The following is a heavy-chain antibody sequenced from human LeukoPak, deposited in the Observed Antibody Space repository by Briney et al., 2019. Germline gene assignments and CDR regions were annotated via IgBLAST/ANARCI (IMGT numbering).Heavy chain of an antibody. Sequence: SVKVSCKASGGTFSSYAISWVRQAPGQGLEWMGGIIPIFGTADYAQKFQGRVTITTDESTSTAYMELSSLRSEDTAVYYCARASVVVPAAAESYYYYYMDVWGKGTTVTVSS. CDR1: GGTFSSYA. CDR3: ARASVVVPAAAESYYYYYMDV. D-gene: IGHD2-2*01. V-gene: IGHV1-69*05. J-gene: IGHJ6*03. CDR2: IIPIFGTA.